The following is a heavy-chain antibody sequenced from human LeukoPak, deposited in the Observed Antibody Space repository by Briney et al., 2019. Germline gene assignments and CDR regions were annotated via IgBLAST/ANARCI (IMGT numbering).Heavy chain of an antibody. CDR2: ISGSGGST. CDR1: GFTFSSYA. D-gene: IGHD2-15*01. CDR3: AKDPQPYCSGGSCYLDY. J-gene: IGHJ4*02. V-gene: IGHV3-23*01. Sequence: PGGSLRLYCAASGFTFSSYAMSWVRQAPGKGLEWVSAISGSGGSTYYADSVKGRFTISRDNSKNTLYLQMNSLRAEDTAVYYCAKDPQPYCSGGSCYLDYWGQGTLVTVSS.